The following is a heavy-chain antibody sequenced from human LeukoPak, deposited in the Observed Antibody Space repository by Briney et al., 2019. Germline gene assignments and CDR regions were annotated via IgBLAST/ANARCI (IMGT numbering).Heavy chain of an antibody. CDR2: IGSSCTTT. CDR1: GFTFSIYS. V-gene: IGHV3-48*04. CDR3: ARMNYVSTGWGAPFDN. Sequence: GGSLRLSCAASGFTFSIYSMNWVRQAPGRGLEWLSYIGSSCTTTYYADPVKGRFTISRDNAKNLLFLQMNSLRAEDTAVYYCARMNYVSTGWGAPFDNWGQGTLVTVSS. J-gene: IGHJ4*02. D-gene: IGHD1-7*01.